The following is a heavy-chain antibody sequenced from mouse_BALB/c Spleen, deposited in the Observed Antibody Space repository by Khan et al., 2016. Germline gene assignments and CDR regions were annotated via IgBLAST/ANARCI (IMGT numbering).Heavy chain of an antibody. D-gene: IGHD2-10*01. CDR1: GYTFSSYW. Sequence: QVQLQQPGAELMKPGASVKISCKATGYTFSSYWIEWVKQRPGHGLEWIGEILPGTGNTNYNEKFKGKATFTADTSSHTAYMQLSSLTSEDSAVYYCARACYGQCYAMDYWGQGTSVTGSS. CDR2: ILPGTGNT. V-gene: IGHV1-9*01. J-gene: IGHJ4*01. CDR3: ARACYGQCYAMDY.